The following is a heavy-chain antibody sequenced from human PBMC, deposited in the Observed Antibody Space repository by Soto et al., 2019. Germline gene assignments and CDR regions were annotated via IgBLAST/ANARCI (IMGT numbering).Heavy chain of an antibody. CDR2: ISGYNGNT. J-gene: IGHJ1*01. Sequence: ASVKVSCKASGYTLSSYGISWVRQAPGQGLEWMGWISGYNGNTNYAQKVQGRVTMTTDTSTTTVYMELRSMRSDDTAMYYCARERDASSWYTAESFQYWGQGTLVTVS. V-gene: IGHV1-18*01. CDR1: GYTLSSYG. CDR3: ARERDASSWYTAESFQY. D-gene: IGHD6-13*01.